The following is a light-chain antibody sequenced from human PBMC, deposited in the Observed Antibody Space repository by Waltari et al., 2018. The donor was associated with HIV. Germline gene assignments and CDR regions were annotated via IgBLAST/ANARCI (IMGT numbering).Light chain of an antibody. CDR1: ISDIGIYDL. V-gene: IGLV2-14*01. J-gene: IGLJ2*01. Sequence: QSALSQPASVSWSPGQSVTISCTGDISDIGIYDLVSWYKKYPGKAPQRIIYDVNTRASGISNRVSGSKSGNTASLTISALQGDDEADYYCSSYTYSDTLLVGGGTKLTVL. CDR2: DVN. CDR3: SSYTYSDTLL.